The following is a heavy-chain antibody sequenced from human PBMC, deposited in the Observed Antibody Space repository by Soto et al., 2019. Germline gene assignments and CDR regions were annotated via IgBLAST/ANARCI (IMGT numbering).Heavy chain of an antibody. Sequence: ASMNVPWHVFGCTLTELCMHWVRQAPGKGLEWVGGLDPEDGETIYTQKFQGRVTMTEDTYTDTAYMELSSLRSEDTAVYYCATRDIVVVVAATDYYGMDVWGQGTTVTVSS. V-gene: IGHV1-24*01. J-gene: IGHJ6*02. D-gene: IGHD2-15*01. CDR2: LDPEDGET. CDR1: GCTLTELC. CDR3: ATRDIVVVVAATDYYGMDV.